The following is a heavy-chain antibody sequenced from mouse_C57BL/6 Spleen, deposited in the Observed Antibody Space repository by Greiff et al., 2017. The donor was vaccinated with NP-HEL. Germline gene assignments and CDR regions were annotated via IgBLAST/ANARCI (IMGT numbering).Heavy chain of an antibody. CDR2: IYPRSGNT. J-gene: IGHJ4*01. CDR1: GYTFTSYG. Sequence: QVQLKQSGAELARPGASVKLSCKASGYTFTSYGISWVKQRTGQGLEWIGEIYPRSGNTYYNEKFKGKATLTADKSSSTAYMELRSLTSEDSAVYFCASVVARDYAMDYWGQGTSVTVSS. V-gene: IGHV1-81*01. D-gene: IGHD1-1*01. CDR3: ASVVARDYAMDY.